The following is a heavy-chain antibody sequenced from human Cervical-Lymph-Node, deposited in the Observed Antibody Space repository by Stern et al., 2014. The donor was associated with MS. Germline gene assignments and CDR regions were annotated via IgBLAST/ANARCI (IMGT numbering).Heavy chain of an antibody. CDR3: ARDPQRRDGYNFDY. J-gene: IGHJ4*02. Sequence: MQLVESGGGLVKPGGSLRLSCAASGFTLSDYYMNWIRQAPGKGLEWVAYISSSGGTTYYADSVKGRFTISRDNARNSLDLQMNSLRAEDTAVYYCARDPQRRDGYNFDYWGQGALVTVSS. D-gene: IGHD5-24*01. V-gene: IGHV3-11*01. CDR1: GFTLSDYY. CDR2: ISSSGGTT.